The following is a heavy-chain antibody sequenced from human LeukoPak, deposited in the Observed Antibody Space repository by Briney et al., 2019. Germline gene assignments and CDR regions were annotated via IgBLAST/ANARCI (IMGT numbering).Heavy chain of an antibody. J-gene: IGHJ3*02. CDR3: ARDLSIAGIGDGFDI. V-gene: IGHV1-2*02. CDR2: INPNSGGT. Sequence: GASVKVSCKASGYTFTGYYMRWVRQAPGQGLEWMGWINPNSGGTNYAQKFQGRVTMTRDTSISTAYMELSRLRSDDTAVYYCARDLSIAGIGDGFDIWGQGTMVTVSS. CDR1: GYTFTGYY. D-gene: IGHD6-6*01.